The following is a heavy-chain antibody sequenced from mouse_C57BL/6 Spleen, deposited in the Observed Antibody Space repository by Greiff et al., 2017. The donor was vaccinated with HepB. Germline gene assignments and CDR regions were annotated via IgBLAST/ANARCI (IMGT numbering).Heavy chain of an antibody. J-gene: IGHJ2*01. Sequence: EVKLMESGGGLVQPGGSLSLSCAASGFTFTDYYMSWVRQPPGKALEWLGFIRNKANGYTTEYSASVKGRFTISRDNSQSILYLQMNALRAEDSATYYCARYRRGKRGFDYWGQGTTLTVSS. CDR2: IRNKANGYTT. V-gene: IGHV7-3*01. CDR1: GFTFTDYY. D-gene: IGHD2-1*01. CDR3: ARYRRGKRGFDY.